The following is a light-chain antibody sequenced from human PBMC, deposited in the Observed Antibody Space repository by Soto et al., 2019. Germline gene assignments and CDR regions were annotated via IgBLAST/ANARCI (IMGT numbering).Light chain of an antibody. Sequence: EIVLTQSPGTLSLSPGERATLSCRASLSVSSNYLAWYQQRPGQAPRLLIYGASSRATGIPDRFSGSGSGTDFTLTINRLEPEDFAVYYCQLYGSSPRFTFGPGTKVDIK. CDR1: LSVSSNY. J-gene: IGKJ3*01. V-gene: IGKV3-20*01. CDR3: QLYGSSPRFT. CDR2: GAS.